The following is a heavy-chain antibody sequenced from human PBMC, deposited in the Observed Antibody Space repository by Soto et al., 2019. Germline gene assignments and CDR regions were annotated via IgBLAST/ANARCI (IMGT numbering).Heavy chain of an antibody. CDR3: AREPNESFKFDY. CDR2: IMPISGTA. Sequence: ASVKVSCQAAGGTFSRYAISWVRQAPGQGLEWLGGIMPISGTATYAQKFQGRVTTTAEKSTRTAYMELTSLRFADTAVYYCAREPNESFKFDYWAQGTEVTVSA. CDR1: GGTFSRYA. D-gene: IGHD3-10*01. V-gene: IGHV1-69*06. J-gene: IGHJ4*02.